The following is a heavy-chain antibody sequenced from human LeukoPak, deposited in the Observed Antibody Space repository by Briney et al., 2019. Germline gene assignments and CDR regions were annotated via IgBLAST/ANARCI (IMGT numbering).Heavy chain of an antibody. CDR1: GFTFSSYG. D-gene: IGHD2-21*02. CDR2: ISYDGSNK. Sequence: GSLRLSCAASGFTFSSYGMHWVRQAPGKGLEWVAVISYDGSNKYYADSVKGRFTISRDNSKNTLYLQMNSLRAEDTAVYYCAKAGPLSYVVVTAFDYWGQGTLVTVSS. V-gene: IGHV3-30*18. J-gene: IGHJ4*02. CDR3: AKAGPLSYVVVTAFDY.